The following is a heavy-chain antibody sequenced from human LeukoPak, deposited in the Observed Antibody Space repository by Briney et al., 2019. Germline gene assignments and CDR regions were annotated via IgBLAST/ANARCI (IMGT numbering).Heavy chain of an antibody. CDR3: ARDHYHNPALDY. CDR2: ISSGGSTI. D-gene: IGHD1-14*01. CDR1: GFTFSSYE. Sequence: GGSLRLSCAASGFTFSSYEMNWVRQAPGKGLELLSYISSGGSTIYYADSVKGRFTISRDNAKNSLYLQMISLRAEDTAVYYCARDHYHNPALDYWGQGTLVTVSS. J-gene: IGHJ4*02. V-gene: IGHV3-48*03.